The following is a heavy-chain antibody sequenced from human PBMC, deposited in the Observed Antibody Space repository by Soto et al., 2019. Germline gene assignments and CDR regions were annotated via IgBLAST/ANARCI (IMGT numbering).Heavy chain of an antibody. J-gene: IGHJ4*02. V-gene: IGHV3-48*01. D-gene: IGHD3-22*01. CDR1: EFIFNSYS. Sequence: EVQLVESGGGLVQPGGSLRLSCVASEFIFNSYSINWVRQAPGKGLEWISYINSGSTSLFYADSVKGRFTISRDNAKNSLYLQMNSLRAEDTAVYYCGSSASPDAYWGQGTLVTVSS. CDR3: GSSASPDAY. CDR2: INSGSTSL.